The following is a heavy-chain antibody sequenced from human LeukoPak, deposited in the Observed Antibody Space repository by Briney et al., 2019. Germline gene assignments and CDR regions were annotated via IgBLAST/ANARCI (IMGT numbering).Heavy chain of an antibody. CDR2: ISYDGSNK. V-gene: IGHV3-30-3*01. CDR1: GFTFSNYA. Sequence: PGGSLRLSCAASGFTFSNYAMHWVRQAPGKGLEWVAVISYDGSNKYYADSVKGRFTISRDNSKNTLYLQMNSLRAEDTAVYYCARSRTGYPFDYWGQGTLVTVSS. D-gene: IGHD1-14*01. J-gene: IGHJ4*02. CDR3: ARSRTGYPFDY.